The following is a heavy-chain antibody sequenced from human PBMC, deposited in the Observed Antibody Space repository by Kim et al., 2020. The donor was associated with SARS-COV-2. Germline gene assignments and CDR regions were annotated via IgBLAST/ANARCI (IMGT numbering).Heavy chain of an antibody. Sequence: YADSVKGRFTISRDNARNSLYLQMNSLRAEDTALYYCARMVRGGAYYFDYWGQGTLVTVSS. CDR3: ARMVRGGAYYFDY. V-gene: IGHV3-9*01. D-gene: IGHD3-10*01. J-gene: IGHJ4*02.